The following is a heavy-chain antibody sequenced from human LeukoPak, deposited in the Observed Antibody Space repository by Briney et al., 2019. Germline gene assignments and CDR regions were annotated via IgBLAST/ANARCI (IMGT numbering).Heavy chain of an antibody. Sequence: ASVKVSCKASGYTFTGYYMHWVRQAPGQGLEWMGWINAGNGNTKYSQKFQGRVTITRDISASTAYMELSSLRSEDTAVYYCARVYSSSWPGFDPWGQGTLVTVSS. CDR1: GYTFTGYY. CDR3: ARVYSSSWPGFDP. CDR2: INAGNGNT. V-gene: IGHV1/OR15-3*02. D-gene: IGHD6-6*01. J-gene: IGHJ5*02.